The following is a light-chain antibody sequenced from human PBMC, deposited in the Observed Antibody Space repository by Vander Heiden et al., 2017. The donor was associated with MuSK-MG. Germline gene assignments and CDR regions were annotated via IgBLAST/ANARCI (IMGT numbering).Light chain of an antibody. CDR3: QQYNSYAWT. CDR2: KAS. CDR1: QSISSW. V-gene: IGKV1-5*03. Sequence: DIQMTQSPSTLSASVGDRVTITCRASQSISSWLAWYQQKPGKAPKLLIYKASSLESGVPSRLRGSGSGTEFTLTISSLQPDDFATYYCQQYNSYAWTFGKGTKVEIK. J-gene: IGKJ1*01.